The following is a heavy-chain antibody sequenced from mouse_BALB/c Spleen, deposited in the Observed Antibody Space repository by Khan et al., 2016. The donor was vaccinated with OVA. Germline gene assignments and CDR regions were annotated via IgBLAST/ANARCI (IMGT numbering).Heavy chain of an antibody. J-gene: IGHJ2*01. Sequence: EVELVESGGGLVKPGGSLRLSCEASGFTFSSYSMSWVRQTPEKRLEWVATITSGGSYTYYPDSVQGRFTISRENAKTTLYLHMSSLKSEDTAIYYCTRDRNYYGSSFYFDYWGQGTTLTVSS. CDR1: GFTFSSYS. V-gene: IGHV5-6-4*01. CDR3: TRDRNYYGSSFYFDY. D-gene: IGHD1-1*01. CDR2: ITSGGSYT.